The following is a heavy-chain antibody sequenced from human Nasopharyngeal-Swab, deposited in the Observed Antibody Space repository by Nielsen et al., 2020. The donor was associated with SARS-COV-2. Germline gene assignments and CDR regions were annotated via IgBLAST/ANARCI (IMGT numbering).Heavy chain of an antibody. CDR1: GYSFTTFW. Sequence: KVSCKGSGYSFTTFWITWVRQMPGKGLEWMGIIYPDDSDTRYSPSFQGQVTFSVDKFTSPAYLQWSSLKASDTAMYYCARLRGSAFYYYYLDVWGQGTTVTVSS. J-gene: IGHJ6*03. CDR2: IYPDDSDT. D-gene: IGHD2-15*01. V-gene: IGHV5-51*01. CDR3: ARLRGSAFYYYYLDV.